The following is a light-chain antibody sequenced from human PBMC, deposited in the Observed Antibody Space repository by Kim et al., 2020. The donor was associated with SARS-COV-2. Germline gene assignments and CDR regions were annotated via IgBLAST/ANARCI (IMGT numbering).Light chain of an antibody. V-gene: IGKV1-5*01. CDR3: QQYNTYSYS. J-gene: IGKJ2*01. CDR2: DAS. CDR1: QNLESW. Sequence: DIHMTQSPSTLPASLGSRVTITCRASQNLESWLAWYQQKPGQPPKLLIYDASILESGVPSRFSGNGSGTEFTLSISNLQPDDFATYYCQQYNTYSYSFGQGPSWRS.